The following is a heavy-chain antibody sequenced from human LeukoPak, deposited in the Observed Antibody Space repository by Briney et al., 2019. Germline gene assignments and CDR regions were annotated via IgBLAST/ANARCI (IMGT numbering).Heavy chain of an antibody. V-gene: IGHV3-9*01. D-gene: IGHD1-14*01. CDR3: ARDLDHGPPDY. J-gene: IGHJ4*02. CDR2: ISWNSGSI. Sequence: GGSLRLSCAASGFTFDDYAKHWVRQAPGKGLEWVSGISWNSGSIGYADSVKGRFTISRDNAKNSLYLQMNSLRAEDTAVYYCARDLDHGPPDYWGQGTLATVSS. CDR1: GFTFDDYA.